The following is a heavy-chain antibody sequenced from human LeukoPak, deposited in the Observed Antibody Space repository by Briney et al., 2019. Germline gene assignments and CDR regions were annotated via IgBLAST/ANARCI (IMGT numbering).Heavy chain of an antibody. V-gene: IGHV1-2*02. J-gene: IGHJ3*02. D-gene: IGHD3-9*01. CDR1: GYTFTGYY. CDR2: INPNSGGT. CDR3: ARVHSPYYDILTGYYNVGAFDI. Sequence: ASVKVSCKASGYTFTGYYMHWVRQAPGQGLEWMGWINPNSGGTNYAQKFQGRVTMTRDTSISTAYMELSRLRSDDTAVYYCARVHSPYYDILTGYYNVGAFDIWGQGTMVTVSS.